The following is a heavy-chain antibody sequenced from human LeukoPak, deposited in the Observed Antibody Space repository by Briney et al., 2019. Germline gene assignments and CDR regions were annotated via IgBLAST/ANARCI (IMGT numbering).Heavy chain of an antibody. CDR2: ISGSGGST. CDR3: ARGHSGRRGAGFDY. V-gene: IGHV3-23*01. J-gene: IGHJ4*02. D-gene: IGHD5-12*01. CDR1: GFTFSSYA. Sequence: GGSLRLSCAASGFTFSSYAMSWVRQAPGKGLEWVSAISGSGGSTYYADSVKGRFTISRDNSKNTLYLQMNSLRSEDTAVYYCARGHSGRRGAGFDYWGQGTLVTVSS.